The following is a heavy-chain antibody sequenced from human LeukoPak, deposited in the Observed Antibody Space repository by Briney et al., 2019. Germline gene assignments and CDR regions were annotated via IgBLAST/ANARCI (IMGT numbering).Heavy chain of an antibody. D-gene: IGHD6-13*01. CDR2: IDYRGSA. J-gene: IGHJ4*02. CDR1: GFTFSNYE. Sequence: GSLRLSCAASGFTFSNYEMNWVRQPPGKGLEWIGSIDYRGSAYYNPSLKSRVTTSVDTSKNQFSLKLSSVTAADTAVYYCASRIAAAGTAYFGFWGQGILVTVSS. CDR3: ASRIAAAGTAYFGF. V-gene: IGHV4-39*01.